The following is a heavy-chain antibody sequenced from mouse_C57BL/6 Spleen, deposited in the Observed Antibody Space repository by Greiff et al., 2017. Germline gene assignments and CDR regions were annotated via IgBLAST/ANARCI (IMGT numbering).Heavy chain of an antibody. CDR3: ARSEEGYLDY. CDR2: IDPSDSET. J-gene: IGHJ2*01. CDR1: GYTFTSYW. Sequence: QVQLQQPGAELVRPGSSVKLSCKASGYTFTSYWMHWVKQRPIQGLEWIGNIDPSDSETHYNQKFKDKATLTVDKSSSTAYMQLSSLTSEDSAVYYCARSEEGYLDYWGQGTTLTVSS. V-gene: IGHV1-52*01.